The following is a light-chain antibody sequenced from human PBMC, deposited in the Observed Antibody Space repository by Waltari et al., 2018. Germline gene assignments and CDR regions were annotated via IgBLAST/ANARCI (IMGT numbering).Light chain of an antibody. Sequence: QSALTPPPSASGSPGQSVTISCPGTSSDVGAYNYVSWYQQYPDKAPKLMIYEVTKRPSGVPDRFSGSKSGNTASLTVSGLQAEDEADYYCISYAGNNKYVLGAGTKVTVL. CDR1: SSDVGAYNY. V-gene: IGLV2-8*01. CDR2: EVT. J-gene: IGLJ1*01. CDR3: ISYAGNNKYV.